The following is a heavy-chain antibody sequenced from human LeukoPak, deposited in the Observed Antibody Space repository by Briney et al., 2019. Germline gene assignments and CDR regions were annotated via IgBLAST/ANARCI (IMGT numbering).Heavy chain of an antibody. CDR3: AKDRSPDYYGSGSYVY. V-gene: IGHV3-74*01. CDR1: GFTFSNYW. CDR2: INNDGSFT. Sequence: GGSLRLSCAASGFTFSNYWMHWVRQVPGKGLVWVSRINNDGSFTTYADSVKGRFTISRDNAKNTLYLQMNSLRAEDTAVYYCAKDRSPDYYGSGSYVYWGQGTLVTVSS. D-gene: IGHD3-10*01. J-gene: IGHJ4*02.